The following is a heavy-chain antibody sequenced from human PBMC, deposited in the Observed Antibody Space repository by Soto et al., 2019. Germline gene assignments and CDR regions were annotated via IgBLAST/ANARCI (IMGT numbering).Heavy chain of an antibody. CDR1: GYRFTGKS. D-gene: IGHD2-15*01. CDR2: INPNNGGT. V-gene: IGHV1-2*04. CDR3: VIQRSVVVY. J-gene: IGHJ4*02. Sequence: QVHLVPSGAEVKKSGASVRVSCKASGYRFTGKSMHWVRQAPGQGLEWIGWINPNNGGTNYSQRLRVCVTMTMDTSVSTAYMDLNRLKSDDTAVYYFVIQRSVVVYWGQGTLGTVSA.